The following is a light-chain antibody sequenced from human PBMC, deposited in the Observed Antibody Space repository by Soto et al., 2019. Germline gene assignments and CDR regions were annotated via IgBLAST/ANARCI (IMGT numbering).Light chain of an antibody. J-gene: IGKJ4*01. V-gene: IGKV3-20*01. Sequence: EIVLTQSPGTLSLSPGERATLSCRASQSVSSSYLAWYQQKPGQAPRLLIYGASSRATGIPDRFSGSGSGTDSTLTISRLEPEDFAVYYCQQYGSSPPGLTFGGGTKVDIK. CDR3: QQYGSSPPGLT. CDR1: QSVSSSY. CDR2: GAS.